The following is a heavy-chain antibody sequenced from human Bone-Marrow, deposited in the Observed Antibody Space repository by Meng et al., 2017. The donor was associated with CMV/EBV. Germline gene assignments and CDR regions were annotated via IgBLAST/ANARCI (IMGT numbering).Heavy chain of an antibody. V-gene: IGHV1-2*02. D-gene: IGHD3-3*01. Sequence: ASVKVSCKASGYTFTGHYMHWVRQAPGQGLEWMGWISPNSGGTNYAQKFQGRVTMTRDTSISTAYMELSRLRSDDTAVYYCARGLSITIFGVVTASDAFDIWGQGTRVTVSS. CDR3: ARGLSITIFGVVTASDAFDI. CDR1: GYTFTGHY. CDR2: ISPNSGGT. J-gene: IGHJ3*02.